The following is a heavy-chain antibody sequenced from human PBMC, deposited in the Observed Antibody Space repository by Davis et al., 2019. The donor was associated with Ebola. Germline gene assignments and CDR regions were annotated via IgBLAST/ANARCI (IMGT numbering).Heavy chain of an antibody. D-gene: IGHD6-19*01. CDR1: GGSFSGYF. CDR2: INHSGST. V-gene: IGHV4-34*01. Sequence: MPSETLSLTCAVYGGSFSGYFWSYIRQPPGKGLEWIGEINHSGSTNYNPSLKSRVTISVDTSKNQFSLNLSSVTAADTAVYYCARHRVYSSGWYYFDYWGQGTLVTVSS. J-gene: IGHJ4*02. CDR3: ARHRVYSSGWYYFDY.